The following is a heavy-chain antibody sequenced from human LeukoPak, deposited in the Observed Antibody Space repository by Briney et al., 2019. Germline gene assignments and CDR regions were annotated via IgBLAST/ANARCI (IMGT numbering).Heavy chain of an antibody. CDR1: GYTFTSYY. CDR2: IIPIFGTA. CDR3: AREVTGTMVRGAYYMDV. Sequence: GASVKASCKASGYTFTSYYMHWVRQAPGQGLEWMGGIIPIFGTANYAQKFQGRVTITADKSTSTAYMELSSLRSEDTAVYYCAREVTGTMVRGAYYMDVWGKGTTVTVSS. V-gene: IGHV1-69*06. J-gene: IGHJ6*03. D-gene: IGHD3-10*01.